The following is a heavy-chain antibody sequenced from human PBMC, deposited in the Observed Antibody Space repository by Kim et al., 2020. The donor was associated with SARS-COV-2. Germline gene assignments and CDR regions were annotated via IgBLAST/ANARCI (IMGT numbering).Heavy chain of an antibody. V-gene: IGHV4-39*01. CDR3: ASIKDLGYCSSTSCID. D-gene: IGHD2-2*01. Sequence: SETLSLTCTVSGGSISSSSYYWGWIRQPPGKGLEWIGSIYYSGSTYYNPSLKSRVTISVDTSKNQFSLKLSSVTAADTAVYYCASIKDLGYCSSTSCID. CDR1: GGSISSSSYY. J-gene: IGHJ4*01. CDR2: IYYSGST.